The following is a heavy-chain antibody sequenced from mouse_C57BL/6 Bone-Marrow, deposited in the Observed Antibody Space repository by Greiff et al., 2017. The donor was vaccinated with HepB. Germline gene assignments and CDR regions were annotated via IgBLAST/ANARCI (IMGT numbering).Heavy chain of an antibody. J-gene: IGHJ1*03. CDR2: TDPEDGET. CDR3: AFITTVVSGYFDV. D-gene: IGHD1-1*01. V-gene: IGHV14-2*01. CDR1: GFNIKDYY. Sequence: VQLQQSGAELVKPGASVKLSCTASGFNIKDYYMHWVKQRTEQGLEWIGRTDPEDGETKYAPKFQGKATITADTSSNTAYLQLSSLTSEDTAVYYCAFITTVVSGYFDVWGTGTTVTVSS.